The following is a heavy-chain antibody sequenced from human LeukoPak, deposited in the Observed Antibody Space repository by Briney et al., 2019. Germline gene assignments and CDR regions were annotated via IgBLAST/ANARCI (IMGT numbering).Heavy chain of an antibody. CDR1: GGTFSSYA. V-gene: IGHV1-69*13. CDR2: IIPIFGTA. Sequence: SVKVSCKASGGTFSSYAISWVRQAPGQGLEWMGGIIPIFGTANYAQKFQGRVTITADESTSTAYMELSSLRSEDTAVYYCARDLTSYYYDSSGPAEYWGQGTLVTVSS. D-gene: IGHD3-22*01. J-gene: IGHJ4*02. CDR3: ARDLTSYYYDSSGPAEY.